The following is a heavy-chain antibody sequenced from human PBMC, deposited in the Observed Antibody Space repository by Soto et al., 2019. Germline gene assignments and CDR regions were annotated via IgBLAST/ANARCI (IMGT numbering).Heavy chain of an antibody. Sequence: QLHLVQSGAVVKKPGASVTVSCSASGYPVTAYYMHWVRQAPGRGLEWMGGINPATGAAKYTQTFQGRVNMPRGTSTSTVFMELGGLTSEDTAVFYCARGGGVGVAGSAAFDMWGQATLVTVSS. CDR2: INPATGAA. V-gene: IGHV1-2*02. D-gene: IGHD3-3*01. CDR1: GYPVTAYY. J-gene: IGHJ3*02. CDR3: ARGGGVGVAGSAAFDM.